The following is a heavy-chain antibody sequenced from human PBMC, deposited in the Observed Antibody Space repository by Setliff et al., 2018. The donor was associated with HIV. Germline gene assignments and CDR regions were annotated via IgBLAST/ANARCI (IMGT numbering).Heavy chain of an antibody. CDR2: ISYSGST. D-gene: IGHD5-12*01. CDR3: ARSPERGYDSDWFDP. J-gene: IGHJ5*02. V-gene: IGHV4-59*11. Sequence: LPETLSLTCTVSGGSISSHYWTWIRQPPGKGLEWIGYISYSGSTNYNPSLKSRVTISVDTSKSQFSLKLSSVTASDTAVYYCARSPERGYDSDWFDPWGQGTLVTVSS. CDR1: GGSISSHY.